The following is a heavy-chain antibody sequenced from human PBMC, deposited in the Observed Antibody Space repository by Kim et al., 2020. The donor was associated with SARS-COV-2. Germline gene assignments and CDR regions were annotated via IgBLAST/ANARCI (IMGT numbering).Heavy chain of an antibody. D-gene: IGHD3-3*01. Sequence: SVKVSCKASGGTFSSYAISWVRQAPGQGLEWMEGIIPIFGTANYAQKFQGRVTITADESTSTAYMELSSLRSEDTAVYYCARAPYDFWSGYPIRYGMDVWGQGTTVTVSS. CDR3: ARAPYDFWSGYPIRYGMDV. V-gene: IGHV1-69*13. CDR1: GGTFSSYA. CDR2: IIPIFGTA. J-gene: IGHJ6*02.